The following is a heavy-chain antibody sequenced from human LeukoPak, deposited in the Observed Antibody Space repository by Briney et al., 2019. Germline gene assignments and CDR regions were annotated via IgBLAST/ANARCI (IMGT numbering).Heavy chain of an antibody. J-gene: IGHJ3*02. Sequence: PGRSLRLSCAASGFTFSSYAMHWVRQAPGKGLEWVAVISYDGSNKYYADSVKGRFTISRDNSKNTLYLQMNSLRAEDTAVYYCAREGLCSSTLTAFDIWGQGTMVTVSS. V-gene: IGHV3-30*04. D-gene: IGHD6-13*01. CDR2: ISYDGSNK. CDR1: GFTFSSYA. CDR3: AREGLCSSTLTAFDI.